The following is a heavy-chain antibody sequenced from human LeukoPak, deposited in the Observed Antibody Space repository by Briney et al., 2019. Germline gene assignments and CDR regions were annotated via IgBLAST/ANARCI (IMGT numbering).Heavy chain of an antibody. J-gene: IGHJ4*02. CDR3: AKVLGGTGYFDH. CDR1: GFTFRTYG. CDR2: IWNDGSSK. V-gene: IGHV3-33*06. Sequence: GRSLRLSCAASGFTFRTYGMHWVRQAPGKGLEWVAAIWNDGSSKHYGDSVKGRFTISRDNSKNTVYLQMNSLRVEDTAVYYCAKVLGGTGYFDHWGQGTLVTVSS. D-gene: IGHD3-16*01.